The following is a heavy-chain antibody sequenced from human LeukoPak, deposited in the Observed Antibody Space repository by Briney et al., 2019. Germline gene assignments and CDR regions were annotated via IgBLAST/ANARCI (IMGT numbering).Heavy chain of an antibody. J-gene: IGHJ6*03. Sequence: SVKVSCKASGGTFSSYAISWVRQAPGQGLEWMGGIIPIFGTANYAQKFQGRVTITADKSTSTAYMELSSLRSEDTAVYYCARCPHMALAALKPIYYYYYYMDVWGKGTTVTVSS. CDR2: IIPIFGTA. D-gene: IGHD6-25*01. V-gene: IGHV1-69*06. CDR3: ARCPHMALAALKPIYYYYYYMDV. CDR1: GGTFSSYA.